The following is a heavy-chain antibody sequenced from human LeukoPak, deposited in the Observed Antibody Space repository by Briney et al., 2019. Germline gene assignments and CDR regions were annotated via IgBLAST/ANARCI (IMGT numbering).Heavy chain of an antibody. CDR2: INSNGSST. Sequence: GGSLRLSCAASGFTFSSYWMHWVRQAPRKGRVWLSRINSNGSSTSYADSVTGRFTTSRDNAKNTLYLQMNSLRAEDTAVYYCARDLDSGDHAYWGQGSMVTVSS. CDR1: GFTFSSYW. V-gene: IGHV3-74*01. J-gene: IGHJ4*02. D-gene: IGHD3/OR15-3a*01. CDR3: ARDLDSGDHAY.